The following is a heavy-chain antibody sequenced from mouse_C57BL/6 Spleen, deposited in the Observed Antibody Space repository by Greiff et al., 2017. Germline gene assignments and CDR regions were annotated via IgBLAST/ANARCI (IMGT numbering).Heavy chain of an antibody. CDR1: GYTFTSYW. J-gene: IGHJ3*01. CDR3: ANGGGYYGWCAF. D-gene: IGHD1-1*01. CDR2: IDPSDSYT. Sequence: QVQLQQPGAELVMPGASVKLSCKASGYTFTSYWMHWVKQRPGQGLEWIGEIDPSDSYTNYNQKFKGKSTLTVDKSSSTAYMQLSSLTSEDSAVYNSANGGGYYGWCAFRGQETLVTVSA. V-gene: IGHV1-69*01.